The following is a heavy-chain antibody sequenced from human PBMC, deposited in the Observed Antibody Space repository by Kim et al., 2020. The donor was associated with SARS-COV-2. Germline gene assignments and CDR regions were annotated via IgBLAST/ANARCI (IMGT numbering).Heavy chain of an antibody. CDR3: AKEAVVVAATQNWFDP. CDR2: ISGSGGST. Sequence: GGSLRLSCAASGFTFSSYAMSWVRQAPGKGLEWVSAISGSGGSTYYADSVKGRFTISRDNSKNTLYLQMNSLRAEDTAVYYCAKEAVVVAATQNWFDPWGQGTLVTVSS. J-gene: IGHJ5*02. D-gene: IGHD2-15*01. CDR1: GFTFSSYA. V-gene: IGHV3-23*01.